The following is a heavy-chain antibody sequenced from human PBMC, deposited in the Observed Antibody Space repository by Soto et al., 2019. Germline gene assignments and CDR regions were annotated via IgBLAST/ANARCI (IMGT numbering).Heavy chain of an antibody. J-gene: IGHJ4*02. Sequence: EEQLVESGGGLVQPGGSLRLSCAPPGFTFRSSWMNWVRQAPGRGLEWVANIDPDGTATYYVDSVKGRFTISRDNAATSLYLQMTSLTVEDTAIYYCTRVSLLPVASYWGQGTLVTVS. CDR2: IDPDGTAT. V-gene: IGHV3-7*01. D-gene: IGHD5-12*01. CDR3: TRVSLLPVASY. CDR1: GFTFRSSW.